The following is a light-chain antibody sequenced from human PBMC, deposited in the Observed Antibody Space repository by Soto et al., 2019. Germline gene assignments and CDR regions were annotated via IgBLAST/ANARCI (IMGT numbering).Light chain of an antibody. CDR2: EVS. V-gene: IGLV2-8*01. CDR3: SSFAGSNEMV. Sequence: QSALTQPPSASGSPGQSVTISCTGTSSDVGGYNYVSWYRQHPGKAPKVMIYEVSKRPSGVPDRFSGSKSGNTASLTVSGLQAEDEADYYCSSFAGSNEMVFGGGTKLTVL. CDR1: SSDVGGYNY. J-gene: IGLJ2*01.